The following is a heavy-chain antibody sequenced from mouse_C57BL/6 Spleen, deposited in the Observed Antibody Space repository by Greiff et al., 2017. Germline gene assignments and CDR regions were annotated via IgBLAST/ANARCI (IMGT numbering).Heavy chain of an antibody. D-gene: IGHD3-2*02. CDR1: GYTFTGYW. V-gene: IGHV1-9*01. J-gene: IGHJ3*01. CDR3: ARDSSAWFAY. Sequence: QVQLQQSGAELMKPGASVKLSCKATGYTFTGYWIEWVKQRPGHGLEWIGEILPGSGRTNYNEQFTGKATFTADTSSNTAYMQLSGLTTEDSAIYYCARDSSAWFAYWGQGTLVTVSA. CDR2: ILPGSGRT.